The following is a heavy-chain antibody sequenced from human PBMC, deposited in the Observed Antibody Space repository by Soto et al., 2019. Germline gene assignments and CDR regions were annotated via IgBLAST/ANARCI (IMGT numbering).Heavy chain of an antibody. V-gene: IGHV4-4*02. CDR3: ARTAVAGTGAFDI. J-gene: IGHJ3*02. CDR2: IYHSGST. CDR1: GGSISSSNW. Sequence: SETLSLTCAVSGGSISSSNWWSWVRQPPGKGLEWIGEIYHSGSTNHNPPLKSRVTISVDKSKNQFSLKLSSVTAADTAVYYCARTAVAGTGAFDIWGQGTMVTVSS. D-gene: IGHD6-19*01.